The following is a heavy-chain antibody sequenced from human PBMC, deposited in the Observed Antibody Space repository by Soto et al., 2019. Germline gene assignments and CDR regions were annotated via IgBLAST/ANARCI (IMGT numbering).Heavy chain of an antibody. CDR1: GGSISSYY. CDR2: IYYSGST. J-gene: IGHJ3*02. D-gene: IGHD2-15*01. V-gene: IGHV4-59*08. CDR3: ARQEGYCSGGSCYSAFDI. Sequence: SETLSLTCTVSGGSISSYYWSWIRQPPGKGLEWIGYIYYSGSTNYNPSLKSRVTISVDTSKNQFSLKLSSVTAADTAVYYCARQEGYCSGGSCYSAFDIWGQGTMVTVS.